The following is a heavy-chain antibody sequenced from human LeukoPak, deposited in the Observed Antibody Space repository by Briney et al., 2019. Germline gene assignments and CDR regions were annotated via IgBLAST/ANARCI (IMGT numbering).Heavy chain of an antibody. Sequence: GESLKISCKGSGYSFSTYWIGWVRQMPGKGLEWMGIIYPGDSDTRYSPSFQGQVTISADKSISTAYLQWSSLKASDTAMYYCARQSSSGPNWFDPWGQGTLVTVSS. V-gene: IGHV5-51*01. D-gene: IGHD6-19*01. CDR2: IYPGDSDT. CDR3: ARQSSSGPNWFDP. CDR1: GYSFSTYW. J-gene: IGHJ5*02.